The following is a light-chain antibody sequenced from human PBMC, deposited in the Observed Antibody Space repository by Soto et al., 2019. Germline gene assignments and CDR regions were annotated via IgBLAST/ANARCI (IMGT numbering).Light chain of an antibody. V-gene: IGKV3-20*01. CDR1: QSISSSY. J-gene: IGKJ1*01. Sequence: EFVLTQSPATLSLSPGERATLSCRASQSISSSYLAWYQQKPGQPPRLLIYGASSRATGIPDRFSGSGSGTDFTLTISRLEPEDFAVFYCQHYDSLPFTFGQGTKVDIK. CDR2: GAS. CDR3: QHYDSLPFT.